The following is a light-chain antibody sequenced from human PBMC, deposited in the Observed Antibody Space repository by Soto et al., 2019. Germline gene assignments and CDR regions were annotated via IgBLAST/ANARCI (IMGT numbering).Light chain of an antibody. CDR1: GSDVGGYDY. Sequence: QSALTQPASVSGSPGQSITISCTGTGSDVGGYDYVSWYQQYPGKAPKLIIYEVSNRPSGVSNRFSGSKSGNTASLSISGLRAEYEADYYCSSFRSSSTLPYVFGTGTKVTVL. J-gene: IGLJ1*01. V-gene: IGLV2-14*01. CDR2: EVS. CDR3: SSFRSSSTLPYV.